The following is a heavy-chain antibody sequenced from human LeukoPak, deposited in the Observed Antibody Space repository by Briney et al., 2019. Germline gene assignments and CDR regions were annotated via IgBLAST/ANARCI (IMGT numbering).Heavy chain of an antibody. CDR3: ARRVYGSGSYYF. CDR2: IYTSGST. CDR1: GGSISSGSYY. V-gene: IGHV4-61*02. D-gene: IGHD3-10*01. J-gene: IGHJ4*02. Sequence: PSETLSLTCTVSGGSISSGSYYWSWIRQPAGKGLEWIGRIYTSGSTNYNPSLKSRVTISVDTSKNQFSLKLSSVTAADTAVYYCARRVYGSGSYYFWGQGTLVTVSS.